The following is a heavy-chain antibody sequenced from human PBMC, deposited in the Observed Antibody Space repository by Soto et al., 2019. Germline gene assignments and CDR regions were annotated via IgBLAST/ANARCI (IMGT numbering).Heavy chain of an antibody. Sequence: GGSLRLSCAASGFPLSSFCMHWVSQAPGKGLEWVSAISGSGGSTYYADNVKGRFTISRDNSKNTLYLQMNSLRVEDTAVYYCAKSQSSGYYYEYYFDYWGQGTLVTVS. CDR3: AKSQSSGYYYEYYFDY. J-gene: IGHJ4*02. CDR1: GFPLSSFC. D-gene: IGHD3-22*01. CDR2: ISGSGGST. V-gene: IGHV3-23*01.